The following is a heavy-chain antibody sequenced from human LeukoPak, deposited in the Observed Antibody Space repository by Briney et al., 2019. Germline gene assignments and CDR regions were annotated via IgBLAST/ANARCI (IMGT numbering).Heavy chain of an antibody. V-gene: IGHV4-39*07. CDR1: GGSISSSSYY. Sequence: SETLSLTCTVSGGSISSSSYYWGWIRPPPGKGLEWIGSIYYSGSTYYNPSLKSRVTISVDTSKNQFSLKLSSVTAADTAVYYCARFNSGSYQHYFDYWGQGTLVTVSS. D-gene: IGHD1-26*01. CDR3: ARFNSGSYQHYFDY. CDR2: IYYSGST. J-gene: IGHJ4*02.